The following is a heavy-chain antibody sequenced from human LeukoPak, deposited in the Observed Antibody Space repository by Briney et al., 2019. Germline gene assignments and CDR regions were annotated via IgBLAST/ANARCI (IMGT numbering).Heavy chain of an antibody. CDR3: ARDWDGGSYYEAFDI. Sequence: GGSLRLSCAASGFTFSSYSMNWVRQAPGKGLEWVSSISSSSNYIYYADSVKGRFTISRDNAKNSLYLQMNSLRAEDTAVYYCARDWDGGSYYEAFDIWGQGTMATVSS. D-gene: IGHD1-26*01. V-gene: IGHV3-21*01. J-gene: IGHJ3*02. CDR1: GFTFSSYS. CDR2: ISSSSNYI.